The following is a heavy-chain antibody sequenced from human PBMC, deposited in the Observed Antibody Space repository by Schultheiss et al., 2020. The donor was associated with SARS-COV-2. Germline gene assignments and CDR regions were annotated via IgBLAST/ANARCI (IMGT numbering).Heavy chain of an antibody. Sequence: GGSLRLSCAASGFTFSSYAMSWVRQAPGKGLEWVGFIRSKAYGGTTEYAASVKGRFTISRDDSKSITYLQMKSLKTEDTAVYYCCDTAMVTVDYWGQGTLVTVSS. CDR3: CDTAMVTVDY. J-gene: IGHJ4*02. D-gene: IGHD5-18*01. CDR2: IRSKAYGGTT. V-gene: IGHV3-49*04. CDR1: GFTFSSYA.